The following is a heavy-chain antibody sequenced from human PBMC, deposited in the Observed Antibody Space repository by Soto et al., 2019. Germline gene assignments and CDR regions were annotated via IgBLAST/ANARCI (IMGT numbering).Heavy chain of an antibody. V-gene: IGHV3-73*02. Sequence: EVQLVQSGGGLVQPGGSLKLSCAASGFTFSGSTVHWVRQASGEGLQWVGRIRSKANDYATTYIASVKGRFTISRDDSRNTAYLQMSDLKTEDTAVYYRTGGYCTGGTCYSGYFQHWGQGALVTV. D-gene: IGHD2-15*01. CDR1: GFTFSGST. J-gene: IGHJ1*01. CDR2: IRSKANDYAT. CDR3: TGGYCTGGTCYSGYFQH.